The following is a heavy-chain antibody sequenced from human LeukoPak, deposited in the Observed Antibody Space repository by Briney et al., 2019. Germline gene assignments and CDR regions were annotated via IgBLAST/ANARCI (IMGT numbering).Heavy chain of an antibody. CDR1: GDTFRSNA. Sequence: SVKVSCKVSGDTFRSNAVSWVRQGPRQGLEWMGGIIPIFGITNYAQKFQGRVTMTRDTSISTAYMDLSRLRSDDTAVYYCARGMGVLVPAATWFDPWGQGTLVTVSS. J-gene: IGHJ5*02. D-gene: IGHD2-2*01. CDR2: IIPIFGIT. V-gene: IGHV1-69*17. CDR3: ARGMGVLVPAATWFDP.